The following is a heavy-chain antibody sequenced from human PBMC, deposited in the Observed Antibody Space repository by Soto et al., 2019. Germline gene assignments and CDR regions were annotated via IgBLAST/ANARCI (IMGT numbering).Heavy chain of an antibody. D-gene: IGHD5-12*01. CDR3: AKVRDLEPIVAPAY. J-gene: IGHJ4*02. CDR1: GFTFSSYF. V-gene: IGHV3-23*01. Sequence: GGSLRLSCAASGFTFSSYFMTWLRQAPGRGLEWVSAIGFSSETYYADSVKGRFTISRDNSKNTLYLEMNSLRAEDTAVYYCAKVRDLEPIVAPAYWGKGTLVTVSS. CDR2: IGFSSET.